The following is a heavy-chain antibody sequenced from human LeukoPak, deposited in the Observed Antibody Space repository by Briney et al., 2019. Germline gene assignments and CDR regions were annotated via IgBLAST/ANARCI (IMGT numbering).Heavy chain of an antibody. CDR1: GYTFTGYY. Sequence: WASVKVSCKASGYTFTGYYMHWVRQAPGQGLEWMGRINPNSGGTNYAQKFQGRVTMTRDTSISTAYMELSRLRSDDTAVYYCESAPLRYFDWFPEVDYWGQGTLVTVSS. CDR3: ESAPLRYFDWFPEVDY. CDR2: INPNSGGT. D-gene: IGHD3-9*01. V-gene: IGHV1-2*06. J-gene: IGHJ4*02.